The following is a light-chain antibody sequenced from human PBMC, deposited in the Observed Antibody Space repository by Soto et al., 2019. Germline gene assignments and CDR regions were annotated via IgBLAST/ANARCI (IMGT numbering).Light chain of an antibody. CDR3: SSCISSSILVA. J-gene: IGLJ2*01. Sequence: QSALTQPASVSGSPGQSITIYCTGTSSDVGGYNYVSWYQQHPGNAPKLMIYDVSNRPSGVSNRFSGSKSANTASLTISGLQAEDEADYYCSSCISSSILVAFGGGTKLTVL. V-gene: IGLV2-14*01. CDR1: SSDVGGYNY. CDR2: DVS.